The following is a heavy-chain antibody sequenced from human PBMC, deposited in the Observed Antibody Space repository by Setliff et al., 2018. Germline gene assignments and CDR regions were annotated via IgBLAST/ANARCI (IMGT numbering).Heavy chain of an antibody. Sequence: SVKVSCKASGATFSSYGISWVRQAPGQGLEWMGGTIPMFGTTEYAQKFHGRVTIITDESTSTAYMELSSLTYDDTAVYYCAREGVDSRSSTDYRYYMDVWGKGTTVTVSS. CDR1: GATFSSYG. CDR2: TIPMFGTT. V-gene: IGHV1-69*05. CDR3: AREGVDSRSSTDYRYYMDV. D-gene: IGHD3-22*01. J-gene: IGHJ6*03.